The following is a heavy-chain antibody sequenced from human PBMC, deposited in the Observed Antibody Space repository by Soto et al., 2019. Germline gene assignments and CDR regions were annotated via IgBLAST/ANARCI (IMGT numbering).Heavy chain of an antibody. CDR3: AFGYYYDSSNGMDV. CDR1: GGSISSGDYY. CDR2: IYYRGST. Sequence: QVQLQESGPGLVKPSQTLSLTCTVSGGSISSGDYYWSWIRQPPGKGLEWIGYIYYRGSTYYNPSLTRRVTISADRSKNQFSLKLSSVTAADTAVYYCAFGYYYDSSNGMDVWGQGTTVTVSS. J-gene: IGHJ6*02. V-gene: IGHV4-30-4*01. D-gene: IGHD3-22*01.